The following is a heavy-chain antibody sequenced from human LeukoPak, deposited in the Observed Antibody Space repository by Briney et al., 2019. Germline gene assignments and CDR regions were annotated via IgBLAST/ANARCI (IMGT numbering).Heavy chain of an antibody. CDR2: SYPGDSDT. J-gene: IGHJ3*01. CDR1: GYGVSSYW. Sequence: GESLQISCQGSGYGVSSYWIAWVRARPGKALEWMGSSYPGDSDTRDSPSFQGQVTISADKSISTAYLQWSSLQASDTAMYHCARREGNSKAFDLRGQGTMATVSS. V-gene: IGHV5-51*01. D-gene: IGHD1-1*01. CDR3: ARREGNSKAFDL.